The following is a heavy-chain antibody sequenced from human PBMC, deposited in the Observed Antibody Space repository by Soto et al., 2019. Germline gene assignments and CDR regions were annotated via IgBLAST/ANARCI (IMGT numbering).Heavy chain of an antibody. Sequence: EVQLVESGGGLVKPGGSLRLSCAASGFTFSSYSMNWVRQAPGKGLEWVSSISSSSSYIYYADSVKGRFTISRDNAKNSRYLQMNSLRAEDTAVYYCAREGGGIAVAHPPDYWGQGTLVTVSS. CDR3: AREGGGIAVAHPPDY. CDR2: ISSSSSYI. J-gene: IGHJ4*02. V-gene: IGHV3-21*01. D-gene: IGHD6-19*01. CDR1: GFTFSSYS.